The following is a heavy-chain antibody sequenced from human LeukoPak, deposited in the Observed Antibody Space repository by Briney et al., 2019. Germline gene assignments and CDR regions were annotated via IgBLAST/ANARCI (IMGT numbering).Heavy chain of an antibody. D-gene: IGHD6-13*01. CDR2: IGAYNGNT. CDR1: GYTLTSYG. V-gene: IGHV1-18*01. J-gene: IGHJ4*02. Sequence: ASVKVSCKASGYTLTSYGISWVRQAPGQGLEWMGWIGAYNGNTNYAQKLQGRVTMTTDTSTSTAYMELRSLRSDDTAVYYCARDKNIAAAGDYWGQGTLVTVSS. CDR3: ARDKNIAAAGDY.